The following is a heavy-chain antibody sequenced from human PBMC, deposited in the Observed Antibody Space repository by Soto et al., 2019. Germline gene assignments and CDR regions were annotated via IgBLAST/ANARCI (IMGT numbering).Heavy chain of an antibody. V-gene: IGHV4-59*01. CDR2: IYYSGSP. CDR1: GGSISNYY. J-gene: IGHJ4*02. Sequence: SETLSLTCPFSGGSISNYYWSWIRQPPGKGLEGIGYIYYSGSPTYNPPLKSRVTISVDTSKNQFPRKLGSVTAADTAVYYCARVGIEPAAAKTMYYFDYWGKGTLAT. D-gene: IGHD2-2*01. CDR3: ARVGIEPAAAKTMYYFDY.